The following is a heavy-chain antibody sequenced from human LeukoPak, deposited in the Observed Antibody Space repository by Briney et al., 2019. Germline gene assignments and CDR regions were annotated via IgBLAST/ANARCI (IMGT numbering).Heavy chain of an antibody. CDR3: ARTSTYYDFWSGYSKDAGMDV. Sequence: GGSLRLSCAASGFTFSTYWMHWVRHAPGKGLVWVSRINSDGSSTSYADSVKGRFTISRDNSKNTLYLQMNSLRAEDTAVYYCARTSTYYDFWSGYSKDAGMDVWGQGTTVTVSS. CDR1: GFTFSTYW. D-gene: IGHD3-3*01. CDR2: INSDGSST. V-gene: IGHV3-74*01. J-gene: IGHJ6*02.